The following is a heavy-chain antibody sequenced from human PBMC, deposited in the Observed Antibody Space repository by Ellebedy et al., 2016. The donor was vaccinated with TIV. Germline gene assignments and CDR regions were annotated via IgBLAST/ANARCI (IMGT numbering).Heavy chain of an antibody. J-gene: IGHJ4*02. CDR2: MSDDGTSS. Sequence: GGSLRLXXAASGFTFSSYGMHWVRQAPGKGLEWVAFMSDDGTSSYYADSVKGRFTISRDNSKNTLYLQMNSLRAEDTAVYYCARYGDYVWDLKADYWGQGTLVTVSS. CDR3: ARYGDYVWDLKADY. CDR1: GFTFSSYG. V-gene: IGHV3-30*03. D-gene: IGHD4-17*01.